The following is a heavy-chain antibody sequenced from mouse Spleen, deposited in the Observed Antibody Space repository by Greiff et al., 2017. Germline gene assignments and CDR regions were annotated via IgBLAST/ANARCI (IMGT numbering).Heavy chain of an antibody. V-gene: IGHV5-17*01. CDR3: ARRPWDYFDY. Sequence: EVKLMESGGGLVKPGGSLKLSCAASGFTFSDYGMHWVRQAPEKGLEWVAYISSGSSTIYYADTVKGRFTISRDNAKNTLFLQMTSLRSEDTAMYYCARRPWDYFDYWGQGTTLTVSS. D-gene: IGHD4-1*01. CDR1: GFTFSDYG. J-gene: IGHJ2*01. CDR2: ISSGSSTI.